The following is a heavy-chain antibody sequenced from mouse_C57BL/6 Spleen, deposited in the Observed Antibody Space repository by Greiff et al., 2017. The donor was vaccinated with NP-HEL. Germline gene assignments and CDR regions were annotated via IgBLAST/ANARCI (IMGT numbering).Heavy chain of an antibody. CDR1: GFTFSDFY. Sequence: EVQLVESGGGLVQSGRSLRLSCATSGFTFSDFYMEWVRQAPGKGLEWIAASRNKANDYTTEYSASVKGRFIVSRDTSQSILYLQMNALRAEDTAIYYCARVGNSYYFDYWGQGTTLTVSS. V-gene: IGHV7-1*01. CDR3: ARVGNSYYFDY. J-gene: IGHJ2*01. CDR2: SRNKANDYTT.